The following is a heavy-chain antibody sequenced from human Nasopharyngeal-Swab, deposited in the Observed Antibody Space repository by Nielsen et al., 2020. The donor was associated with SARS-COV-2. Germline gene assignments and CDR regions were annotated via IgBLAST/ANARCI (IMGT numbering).Heavy chain of an antibody. J-gene: IGHJ6*02. Sequence: SVKVSCKASGGTFSSYAISWVRQAPGQGLEWMGGIIPIFGTTNYAQKFQGRVTITADESTSTAYMELSSLRSEDTAVYYCARESKKVAGLPNYYYYGMDVWGQGTTVTVSS. CDR2: IIPIFGTT. D-gene: IGHD6-19*01. V-gene: IGHV1-69*13. CDR1: GGTFSSYA. CDR3: ARESKKVAGLPNYYYYGMDV.